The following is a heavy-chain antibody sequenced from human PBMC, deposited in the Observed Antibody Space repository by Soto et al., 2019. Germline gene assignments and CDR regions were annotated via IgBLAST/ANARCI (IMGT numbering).Heavy chain of an antibody. CDR3: VRVRLGATTWLFDY. V-gene: IGHV3-72*01. Sequence: EVQLVESGGGLVQPGGSLRLSCAASGFTFSDHYMDWVRQAPGKGLEWVARIRNKANSYSTEYAASVKGRFSISRDDSKNSLDLQMTSLKTEDTAVYYCVRVRLGATTWLFDYWGQGTLVTVSS. CDR2: IRNKANSYST. J-gene: IGHJ4*02. CDR1: GFTFSDHY. D-gene: IGHD5-12*01.